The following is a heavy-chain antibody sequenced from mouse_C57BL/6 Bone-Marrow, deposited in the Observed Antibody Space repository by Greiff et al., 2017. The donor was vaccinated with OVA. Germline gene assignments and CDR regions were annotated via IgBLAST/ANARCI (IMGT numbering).Heavy chain of an antibody. J-gene: IGHJ4*01. V-gene: IGHV1-26*01. CDR3: ANQWLLRDYYAMDY. CDR2: INPNNGGT. CDR1: GYTFTDYY. Sequence: VQLQQSGPELVKPGASVKISCKASGYTFTDYYMNWVKQSHGKSLEWIGDINPNNGGTSYNQKFKGKATLTVDKSSSTAYMELRSLTSEDSAVYNCANQWLLRDYYAMDYWGQGTSVTVSS. D-gene: IGHD2-3*01.